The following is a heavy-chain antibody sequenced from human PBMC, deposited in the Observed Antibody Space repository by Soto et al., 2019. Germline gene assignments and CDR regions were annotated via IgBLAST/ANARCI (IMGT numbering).Heavy chain of an antibody. D-gene: IGHD3-3*01. CDR2: ISYDGSNK. V-gene: IGHV3-30-3*01. Sequence: GGSLRLSCAASGFTFSNYSMHWVRQAPGKGLEWVAVISYDGSNKYYADSVKGRFTISRDNSKNTLYVQMNSLRAEDTAVYYCARDRDDSRYYYYDMDVWGQGTTVTVSS. J-gene: IGHJ6*02. CDR3: ARDRDDSRYYYYDMDV. CDR1: GFTFSNYS.